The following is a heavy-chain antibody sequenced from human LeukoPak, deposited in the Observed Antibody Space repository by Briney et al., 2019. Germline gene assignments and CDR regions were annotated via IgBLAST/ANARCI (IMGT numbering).Heavy chain of an antibody. V-gene: IGHV3-21*01. J-gene: IGHJ4*02. CDR1: GFTLSKYS. D-gene: IGHD1-7*01. CDR3: ANPPGQELELLSR. Sequence: GGSLRLSCAASGFTLSKYSMSWVRQAPGKGLEWVSCISSGSSYIYYADSVKGRFTISRDNAKNSVYLEMTSLRVEDTAVYYCANPPGQELELLSRWGQGTLVTVSS. CDR2: ISSGSSYI.